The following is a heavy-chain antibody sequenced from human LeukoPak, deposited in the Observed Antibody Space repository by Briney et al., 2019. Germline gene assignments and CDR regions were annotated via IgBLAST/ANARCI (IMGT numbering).Heavy chain of an antibody. D-gene: IGHD5-12*01. CDR3: ARDAVENLYSGYDSRFYYFDY. Sequence: GASVKVSCKASGGTFSSYAISWVRQAPGQGLEWMGGIIPIFGTANYAQKFQGRVTITADESTSTAYMELSSLRSEDTAVYYCARDAVENLYSGYDSRFYYFDYWGQGTLVTVSS. CDR2: IIPIFGTA. CDR1: GGTFSSYA. J-gene: IGHJ4*02. V-gene: IGHV1-69*13.